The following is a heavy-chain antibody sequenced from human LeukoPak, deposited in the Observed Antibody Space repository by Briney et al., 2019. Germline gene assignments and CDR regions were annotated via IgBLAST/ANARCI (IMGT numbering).Heavy chain of an antibody. J-gene: IGHJ4*02. D-gene: IGHD3-10*01. CDR1: GGSFSGYY. CDR3: ARRGFGTFDY. CDR2: INHSGST. Sequence: NPSETLSLTCAVYGGSFSGYYWSWIRQPPGKGLEWIGEINHSGSTNYNPSLKSRVTISVDTSKNQFSLKLSSVTAADTAVYYCARRGFGTFDYWGQGTLVTASS. V-gene: IGHV4-34*01.